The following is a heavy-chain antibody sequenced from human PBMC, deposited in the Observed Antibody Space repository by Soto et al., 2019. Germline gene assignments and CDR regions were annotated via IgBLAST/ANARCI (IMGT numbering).Heavy chain of an antibody. Sequence: QITLKESGPTLVKPTQTLTLTCNVSGLSLRTTGVGVGWVRQPPGKALEWLALLYWDDDKRYSPSLKSRLTITKDTSEKQVVLTTTNMDTVDTATYYCVQTRCGGDCLEIYSSLGYYGLDVCGHGTTVTVSS. CDR3: VQTRCGGDCLEIYSSLGYYGLDV. CDR1: GLSLRTTGVG. CDR2: LYWDDDK. V-gene: IGHV2-5*02. D-gene: IGHD2-21*02. J-gene: IGHJ6*02.